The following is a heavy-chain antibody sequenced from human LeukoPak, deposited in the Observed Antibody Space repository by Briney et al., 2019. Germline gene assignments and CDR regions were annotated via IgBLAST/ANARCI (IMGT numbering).Heavy chain of an antibody. D-gene: IGHD3-3*01. CDR1: GGSISSYY. CDR3: ARSGVLGWFNDAFDI. J-gene: IGHJ3*02. V-gene: IGHV4-59*01. Sequence: SETLSLTCTVSGGSISSYYWSWIRQPPGKGLEWIGYIYYSGSTNYNPSLKSRVTISVDTSKNQFSLKLSSVTAADTAVYYCARSGVLGWFNDAFDIWGQGTMVTVSS. CDR2: IYYSGST.